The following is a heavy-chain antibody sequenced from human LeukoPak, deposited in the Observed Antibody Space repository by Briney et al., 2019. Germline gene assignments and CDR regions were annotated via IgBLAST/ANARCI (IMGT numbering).Heavy chain of an antibody. J-gene: IGHJ4*02. V-gene: IGHV1-2*02. CDR2: INPNSGGT. CDR1: GYTFTGYY. Sequence: GASVKVSCEASGYTFTGYYMHWVRQAPGQGLEWMGWINPNSGGTNYAQKFQGRVTMTRDTSISTAYMELSRLRSDDTAVYYCATLPDLITMTHNYIDYWGQGTLVTVSS. D-gene: IGHD3-22*01. CDR3: ATLPDLITMTHNYIDY.